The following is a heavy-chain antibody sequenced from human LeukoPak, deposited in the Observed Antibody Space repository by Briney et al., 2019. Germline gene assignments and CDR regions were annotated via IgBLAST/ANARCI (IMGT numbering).Heavy chain of an antibody. CDR3: ARTYYYDSSDLGDDAFDI. Sequence: PSETLSLTCTVSGGSISSYYWSWIRQPPGKGLEWIGYIYYSGSTNYNPSLKSRVTISVDTSKNQFSLKLSSVTAADTAVYYCARTYYYDSSDLGDDAFDIWGQGTMVTVSS. J-gene: IGHJ3*02. D-gene: IGHD3-22*01. CDR2: IYYSGST. CDR1: GGSISSYY. V-gene: IGHV4-59*01.